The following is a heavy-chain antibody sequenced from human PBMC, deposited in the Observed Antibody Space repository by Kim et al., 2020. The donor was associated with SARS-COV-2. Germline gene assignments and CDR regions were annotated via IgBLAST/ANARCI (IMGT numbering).Heavy chain of an antibody. CDR3: ARAVSYSYDSSGYYYYYYGMDV. V-gene: IGHV4-4*07. J-gene: IGHJ6*02. Sequence: SETLSLTCTVSGGSISSYYWSWIRQPAGKGLEWIGRIYTSGSTNYNPSLKSRVTMSVDTSKNQFSLKLSSVTAADTAVYYCARAVSYSYDSSGYYYYYYGMDVWGQGPTVTVSS. D-gene: IGHD3-22*01. CDR2: IYTSGST. CDR1: GGSISSYY.